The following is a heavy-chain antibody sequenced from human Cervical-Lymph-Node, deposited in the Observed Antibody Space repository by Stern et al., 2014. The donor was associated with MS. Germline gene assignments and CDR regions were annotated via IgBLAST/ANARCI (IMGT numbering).Heavy chain of an antibody. J-gene: IGHJ4*02. CDR2: MNPKSGNT. CDR3: VRGGYSYGFPFDY. D-gene: IGHD5-12*01. Sequence: VQLVQSGAEVMKPGASVKVSCKAPAYTFTSFDINWVRQATGQGLEWMGWMNPKSGNTGYAQNFQGRVTMTRNTSISTAYMELSSLRSEDTAVYYCVRGGYSYGFPFDYWGQGTLVTVSS. V-gene: IGHV1-8*01. CDR1: AYTFTSFD.